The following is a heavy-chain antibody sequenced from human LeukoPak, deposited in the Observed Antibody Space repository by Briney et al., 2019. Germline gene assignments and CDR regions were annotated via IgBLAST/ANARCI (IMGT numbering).Heavy chain of an antibody. D-gene: IGHD4-23*01. J-gene: IGHJ4*02. CDR1: GFTFSSYE. V-gene: IGHV3-48*03. CDR2: ISSSGSTI. CDR3: ARDYGGSSPFGY. Sequence: GGSLRLSCAASGFTFSSYEMHWVRQAPGKGLEWVSYISSSGSTIYYADSVKGRFTISRDNVKNSLYLQMNSLRAEDTAVYYCARDYGGSSPFGYWGQGTLVTVSS.